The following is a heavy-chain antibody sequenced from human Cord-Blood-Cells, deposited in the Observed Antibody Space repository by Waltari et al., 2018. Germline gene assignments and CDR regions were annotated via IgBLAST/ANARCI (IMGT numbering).Heavy chain of an antibody. V-gene: IGHV4-4*07. D-gene: IGHD6-6*01. CDR2: IYTSGST. CDR1: GGTISSYY. CDR3: ARDLSDSSSSEYYYYYYMDV. Sequence: QVQLQESGPGLVKPSETLSLTCTVSGGTISSYYWSWIRQPAGKGLEWIGRIYTSGSTNNNPSLKSRVTMSVDTSKNQFSLKLSSVTAADTAVYYCARDLSDSSSSEYYYYYYMDVWGKGTTVTVSS. J-gene: IGHJ6*03.